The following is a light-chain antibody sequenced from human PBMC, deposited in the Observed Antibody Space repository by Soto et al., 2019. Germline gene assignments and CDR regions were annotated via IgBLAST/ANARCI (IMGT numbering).Light chain of an antibody. V-gene: IGKV3-15*01. CDR3: QQYNDWPRT. CDR2: GAS. Sequence: EIVMTQSPATLSVSPGERVTLSCRASQSISTNLAWYQQKPGQAPRLLIYGASTRATGIPARFSGSVSGTEFTVTISSLQSEDFAVYYCQQYNDWPRTFGHGTKVEI. CDR1: QSISTN. J-gene: IGKJ1*01.